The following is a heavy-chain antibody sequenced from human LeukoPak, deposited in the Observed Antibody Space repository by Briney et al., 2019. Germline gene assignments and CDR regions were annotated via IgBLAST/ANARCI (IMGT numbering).Heavy chain of an antibody. CDR1: GYRFTSYW. Sequence: GESLKISFKGSGYRFTSYWINWVRQIPWKGLEWMGRIDPSDSYTNYSPSFQGHVTISADKSISTAYLQWSSLKASDTAMYYCARHDRTGEYQLSQGMDVWGKGTTVTVSS. V-gene: IGHV5-10-1*01. CDR3: ARHDRTGEYQLSQGMDV. J-gene: IGHJ6*04. D-gene: IGHD2-2*01. CDR2: IDPSDSYT.